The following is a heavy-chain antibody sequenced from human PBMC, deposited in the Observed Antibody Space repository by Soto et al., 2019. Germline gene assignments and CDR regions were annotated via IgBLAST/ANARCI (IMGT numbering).Heavy chain of an antibody. Sequence: SETLSLTCTVSGGSISSYYWSWIRQPAGKGLEWIGRIYTSGSTNYNPSLKSRVTMSVDTSKNQFSLKLSSVTAADTAVYYCERGNITGITEAFDIWGQGTMVTVSS. D-gene: IGHD1-20*01. CDR1: GGSISSYY. CDR3: ERGNITGITEAFDI. V-gene: IGHV4-4*07. CDR2: IYTSGST. J-gene: IGHJ3*02.